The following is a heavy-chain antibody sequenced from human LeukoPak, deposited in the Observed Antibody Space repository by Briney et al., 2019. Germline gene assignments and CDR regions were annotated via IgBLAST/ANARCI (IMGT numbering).Heavy chain of an antibody. CDR2: ISSDRTRT. D-gene: IGHD2-21*02. CDR1: GFTFSTYW. V-gene: IGHV3-74*01. Sequence: PGGSLRLSCAVSGFTFSTYWMHWVRQAPGKGPVWVSRISSDRTRTSYVDSVRGRFTISRDNAKNTLFLQMNSLRVEDTAVYYCARSPNCGGDCSWGQGTLVTVSS. CDR3: ARSPNCGGDCS. J-gene: IGHJ5*02.